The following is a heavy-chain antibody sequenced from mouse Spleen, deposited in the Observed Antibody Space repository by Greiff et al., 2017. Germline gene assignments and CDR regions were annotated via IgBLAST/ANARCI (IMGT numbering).Heavy chain of an antibody. D-gene: IGHD2-1*01. CDR2: ISYDGSN. CDR1: GYSITSGYY. Sequence: EVQRVESGPGLVKPSQSLSLTCSVTGYSITSGYYWKWIRQFPGNKLEWMGYISYDGSNNYNPSLKNRISITRDTSKNQFFLKLNSVTTEDTATYYCARDGESTIGYFDVWGAGTTVTVSS. V-gene: IGHV3-6*01. J-gene: IGHJ1*01. CDR3: ARDGESTIGYFDV.